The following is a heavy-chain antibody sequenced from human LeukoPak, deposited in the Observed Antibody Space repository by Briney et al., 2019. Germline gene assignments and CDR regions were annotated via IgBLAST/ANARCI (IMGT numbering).Heavy chain of an antibody. CDR3: ARGSYYYDSSGYSR. J-gene: IGHJ4*02. V-gene: IGHV4-38-2*02. CDR2: IYHSGST. D-gene: IGHD3-22*01. Sequence: SETLSLTCTVSDYSISSSYYWGWIRQPPGKGLEWFGIIYHSGSTYYNPSLKSRVTMSVDTSKNQFSLKLSSVTAADTAVYYCARGSYYYDSSGYSRWGQGTLVTVSS. CDR1: DYSISSSYY.